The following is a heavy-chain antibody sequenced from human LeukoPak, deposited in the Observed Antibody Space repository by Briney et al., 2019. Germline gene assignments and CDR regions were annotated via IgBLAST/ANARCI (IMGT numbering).Heavy chain of an antibody. CDR3: ARTRTIFGVVITAFDY. V-gene: IGHV4-34*01. Sequence: SETLSLTCAVYGGSFSGYYWSWIRQPPAKGLEWIGEINHSGSTNYNPSLKSRVTISVDTSKNQFSLKLSSVTAADTAVYYCARTRTIFGVVITAFDYWGQGTLGTVSS. CDR2: INHSGST. J-gene: IGHJ4*02. CDR1: GGSFSGYY. D-gene: IGHD3-3*01.